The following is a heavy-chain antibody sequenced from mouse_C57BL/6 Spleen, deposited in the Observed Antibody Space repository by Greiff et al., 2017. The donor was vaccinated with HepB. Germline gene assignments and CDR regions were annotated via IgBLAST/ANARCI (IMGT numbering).Heavy chain of an antibody. D-gene: IGHD2-3*01. V-gene: IGHV5-9*01. CDR1: GFTFSSYT. CDR3: ARHDGYYILDY. CDR2: ISGGGGNT. Sequence: EVKLVESGGGLVKPGGSLKLSCAASGFTFSSYTMSWVRQTPEKRLEWVATISGGGGNTYYPDSVKGRFTISRDSAKNTLYLQMSSLRSEDTALYYCARHDGYYILDYWGQGTTLTVSS. J-gene: IGHJ2*01.